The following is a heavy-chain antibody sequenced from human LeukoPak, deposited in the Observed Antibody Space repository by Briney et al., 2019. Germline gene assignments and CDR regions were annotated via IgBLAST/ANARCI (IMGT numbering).Heavy chain of an antibody. J-gene: IGHJ6*02. CDR2: ISGSGVSP. CDR1: EFTFSNHA. D-gene: IGHD2-2*01. V-gene: IGHV3-23*01. CDR3: ARDKFSTPVVIPAARLGLDV. Sequence: GSLILSCAASEFTFSNHAVSWVRQAPGKGVEWVASISGSGVSPYYADSVKGRFTISRDNSKKMVYLQMNSLRAEDTALYFCARDKFSTPVVIPAARLGLDVGGQGTTVTVSS.